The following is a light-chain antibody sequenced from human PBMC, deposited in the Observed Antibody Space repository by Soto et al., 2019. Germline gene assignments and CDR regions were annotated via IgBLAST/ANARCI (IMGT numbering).Light chain of an antibody. Sequence: EIVMTQSPATLSVSPGERATLSYRASQSVTSKLARYQQKPGQAPRLLISGAPSRATVIPASFSGSGSGTAFTLTISSLQSEDFAVYYCQQYIDWPPYTFGQGTKLEIK. V-gene: IGKV3-15*01. J-gene: IGKJ2*01. CDR2: GAP. CDR3: QQYIDWPPYT. CDR1: QSVTSK.